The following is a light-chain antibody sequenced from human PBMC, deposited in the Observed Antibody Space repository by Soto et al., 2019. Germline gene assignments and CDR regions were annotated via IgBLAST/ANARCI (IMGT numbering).Light chain of an antibody. CDR3: SSYTTSSTYV. V-gene: IGLV2-14*03. J-gene: IGLJ1*01. CDR1: SRDVGAYNY. CDR2: DVS. Sequence: QSVLTQPASVSGSPGQSITISCTGTSRDVGAYNYVSWYQQHPGKAPKLMIYDVSNRPSGVSNRFSGSKSGNTASLTISGLQAEDEADYYCSSYTTSSTYVFGTGTKLTVL.